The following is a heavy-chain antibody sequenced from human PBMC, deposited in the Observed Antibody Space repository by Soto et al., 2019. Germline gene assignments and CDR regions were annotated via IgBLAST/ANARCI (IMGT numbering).Heavy chain of an antibody. CDR3: AGEGSGGSFSKAFDI. J-gene: IGHJ3*02. D-gene: IGHD2-15*01. CDR1: GFTFSSYW. CDR2: IKQDGSEK. V-gene: IGHV3-7*01. Sequence: GGSLRLSCAASGFTFSSYWMSWVRQAPGKGLEWVANIKQDGSEKYYVDSVKGRFTISRDNAKNSLYLQMNSLRAEDTAVYYCAGEGSGGSFSKAFDIWGQGTMVTVSS.